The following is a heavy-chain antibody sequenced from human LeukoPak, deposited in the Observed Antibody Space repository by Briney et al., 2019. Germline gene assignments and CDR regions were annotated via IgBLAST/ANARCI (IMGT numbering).Heavy chain of an antibody. CDR2: INHSGRT. J-gene: IGHJ6*04. D-gene: IGHD2-2*01. CDR3: AGHIVVVPAAIGYYYYVMDV. CDR1: GGSFSGYY. V-gene: IGHV4-34*01. Sequence: SETLSLTCAVYGGSFSGYYWSWLRQPPGKGVEGVGEINHSGRTNKNPSLKSRVTISVDTSKNQFSLKLSSVTAADTAVYYCAGHIVVVPAAIGYYYYVMDVWGKGTTVTVSS.